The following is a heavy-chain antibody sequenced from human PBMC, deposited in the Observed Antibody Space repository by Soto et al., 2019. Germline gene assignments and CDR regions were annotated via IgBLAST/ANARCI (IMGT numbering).Heavy chain of an antibody. CDR3: TRLISAAQDY. V-gene: IGHV3-73*01. CDR1: GFAFKDSS. CDR2: FRDRVFSYAT. D-gene: IGHD3-10*01. J-gene: IGHJ4*02. Sequence: EVLLVESGGGLVQPGGSLKLSCAASGFAFKDSSIHWVRQASGKGLEWVGRFRDRVFSYATAYAASVKGRFTISRDDSTNTAYLKMNSLTTEETAIYYCTRLISAAQDYWGQGTLVTVSS.